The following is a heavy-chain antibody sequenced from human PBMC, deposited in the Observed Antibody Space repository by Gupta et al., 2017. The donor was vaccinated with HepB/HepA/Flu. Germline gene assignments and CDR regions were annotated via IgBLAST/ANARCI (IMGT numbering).Heavy chain of an antibody. V-gene: IGHV4-4*02. Sequence: QVQRQESGPGLVKPAGTRTIACDVSGGAINNTNWGNGVRQPPGKGLEWNGEISHRESTNYSPSLKCRVPISLDKPNSLFSLKLTSVTAEDTAVYYCARGSVRSMATLDYWGQGIRVTVSS. J-gene: IGHJ4*02. CDR3: ARGSVRSMATLDY. CDR2: ISHREST. CDR1: GGAINNTNW. D-gene: IGHD6-6*01.